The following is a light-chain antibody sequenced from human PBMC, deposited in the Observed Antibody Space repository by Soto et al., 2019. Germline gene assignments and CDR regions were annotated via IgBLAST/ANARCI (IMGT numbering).Light chain of an antibody. V-gene: IGLV2-8*01. CDR3: SSFAGSHYV. CDR1: SSDVGGYEY. J-gene: IGLJ1*01. CDR2: DVL. Sequence: QSVLTQPPSASGSPGQSVTISCTGTSSDVGGYEYVSWYQQHPGKAPKLIIYDVLKRPSGVPDRFSGSKSANTASLTVSGLQAEDEADYYCSSFAGSHYVFVTGTKVTVL.